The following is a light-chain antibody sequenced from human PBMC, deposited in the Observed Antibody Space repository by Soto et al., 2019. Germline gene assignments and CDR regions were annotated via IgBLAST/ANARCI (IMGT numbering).Light chain of an antibody. V-gene: IGLV7-43*01. CDR1: TGAVTSGYY. Sequence: QAVVTQEPSLTVSPGGTVTLTCTSSTGAVTSGYYPNWFQQKPGQAPRPLIYTTTNKHSWTPARFSGSLLGGKAALTLSGVLPEDEAEYYCLLYYGGAPVFGGGTKVTVL. CDR3: LLYYGGAPV. CDR2: TTT. J-gene: IGLJ2*01.